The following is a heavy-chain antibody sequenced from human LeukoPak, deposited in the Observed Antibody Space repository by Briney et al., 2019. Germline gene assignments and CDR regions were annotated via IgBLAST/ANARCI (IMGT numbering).Heavy chain of an antibody. Sequence: PGGSLRLSCAGSGFPFSNAWMSWVRQAPGKGLEWVGRMESKSDGGSTEYAAPGKGRFTISRDDSKNTLYLQINSLKSEDTAVYYCTTLDGDYAPDYWGQGTLVTVSS. CDR2: MESKSDGGST. CDR1: GFPFSNAW. V-gene: IGHV3-15*04. D-gene: IGHD4-17*01. CDR3: TTLDGDYAPDY. J-gene: IGHJ4*02.